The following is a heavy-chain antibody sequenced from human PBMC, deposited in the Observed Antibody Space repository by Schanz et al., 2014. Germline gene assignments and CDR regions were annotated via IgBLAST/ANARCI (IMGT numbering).Heavy chain of an antibody. CDR2: MSYNGNT. CDR1: GYPFSNYG. V-gene: IGHV1-18*01. Sequence: QVQMVQSGAEVKKPGASVKVSCKASGYPFSNYGISWLRQAPGQGFEWMAWMSYNGNTKYAQSLQGRVTVTRDTSTSTSYMELRSLTSDDTAVYYCARDLIAAAESWFDSWGQGTLVTVSS. CDR3: ARDLIAAAESWFDS. D-gene: IGHD6-13*01. J-gene: IGHJ5*01.